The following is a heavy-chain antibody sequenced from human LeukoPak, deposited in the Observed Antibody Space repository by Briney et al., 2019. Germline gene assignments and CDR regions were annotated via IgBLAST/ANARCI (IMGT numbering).Heavy chain of an antibody. J-gene: IGHJ4*02. V-gene: IGHV3-7*01. Sequence: GGSLRLSCAASEFTFSNYWMGWVRQAPGKGLEWVANIKQDGSEKYYVDSVKGRFTISRDNAKNSLYLQMNSLRAEDTAVYYCARSRDKNTYGYAYWGQGTLVTVSS. CDR2: IKQDGSEK. D-gene: IGHD5-18*01. CDR3: ARSRDKNTYGYAY. CDR1: EFTFSNYW.